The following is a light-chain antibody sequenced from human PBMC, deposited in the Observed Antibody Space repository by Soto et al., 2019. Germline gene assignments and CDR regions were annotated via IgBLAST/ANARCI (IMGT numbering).Light chain of an antibody. CDR3: QQSYSAPPAT. J-gene: IGKJ3*01. Sequence: DIQMTQSPSSLSASVGDRVTITCRASQTISIFLNWYQHKPGKPPTLLIYTASSLQSGVPSRFNGSGSGTAFTLTISSLQPEDFATYYCQQSYSAPPATFGPGTKVDIK. CDR1: QTISIF. V-gene: IGKV1-39*01. CDR2: TAS.